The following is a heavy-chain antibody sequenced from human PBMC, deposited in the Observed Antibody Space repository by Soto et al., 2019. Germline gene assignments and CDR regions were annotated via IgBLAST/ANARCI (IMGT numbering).Heavy chain of an antibody. CDR3: ASRTLYCSSTSCYDY. CDR2: IYYSGST. Sequence: SETLSLTCTVSGGSISSGGYYWSWIRQHPGKGLEWIGYIYYSGSTYYNPSLKSRVTISVDTSKNQFSLRLSSVTAAHTAVYYCASRTLYCSSTSCYDYWGQGTLVTVSS. V-gene: IGHV4-31*03. CDR1: GGSISSGGYY. J-gene: IGHJ4*02. D-gene: IGHD2-2*01.